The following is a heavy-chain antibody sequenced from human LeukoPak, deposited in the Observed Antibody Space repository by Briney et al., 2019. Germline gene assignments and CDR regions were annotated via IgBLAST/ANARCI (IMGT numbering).Heavy chain of an antibody. CDR1: GAPISGSH. Sequence: PSETLSLTCTVSGAPISGSHWSWLRQSPGKGLEWLGYFYFSANPQYNPSLGGRLTFSLEPSKNRVVLTLTSLTTRDTAVYLLARLAGSIGYYFGLWGQGTLVTVSS. V-gene: IGHV4-59*08. CDR2: FYFSANP. D-gene: IGHD3-10*01. CDR3: ARLAGSIGYYFGL. J-gene: IGHJ4*02.